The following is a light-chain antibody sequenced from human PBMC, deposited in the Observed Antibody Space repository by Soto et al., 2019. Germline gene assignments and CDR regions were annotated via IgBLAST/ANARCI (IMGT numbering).Light chain of an antibody. CDR2: GAS. V-gene: IGKV3-15*01. CDR3: QQYNNWPPWT. Sequence: EIVMTQSPATLSVSPGERATLSCRASQSVSSNLAWYQQKPAQPPRLLIYGASTRAPGIPARFSSSGSGTEFTLTISSPQSEDFPVYYCQQYNNWPPWTFGQGTKVEIK. CDR1: QSVSSN. J-gene: IGKJ1*01.